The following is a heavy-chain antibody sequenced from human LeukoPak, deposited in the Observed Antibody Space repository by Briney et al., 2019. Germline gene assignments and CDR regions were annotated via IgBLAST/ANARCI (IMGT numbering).Heavy chain of an antibody. CDR3: ARAPDYGDYVGAFDT. D-gene: IGHD4-17*01. CDR1: GGTFSSYA. CDR2: IIPIFGTA. Sequence: SVKVSCKASGGTFSSYAISWVRQAPGQGLEWMGGIIPIFGTANCAQKFQGRVTITADESTSTAYMELSSLRSEDTAVYYCARAPDYGDYVGAFDTWGQGTMVTVSS. V-gene: IGHV1-69*13. J-gene: IGHJ3*02.